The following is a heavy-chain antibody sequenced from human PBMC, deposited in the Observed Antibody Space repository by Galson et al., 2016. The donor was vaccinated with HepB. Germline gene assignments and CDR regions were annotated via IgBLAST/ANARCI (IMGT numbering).Heavy chain of an antibody. Sequence: SETLSLTCSVSGGSISSRSYYWGWIRQPPGTGLEWIGNVDNSGSTSYNPSLDSRVSISMDTSKKQFSLRLTAVTAADTAVYYCARTSGWTREAWGWGPKYFYVLDVWGQGTTVIVSS. J-gene: IGHJ6*02. CDR1: GGSISSRSYY. V-gene: IGHV4-39*01. D-gene: IGHD6-19*01. CDR2: VDNSGST. CDR3: ARTSGWTREAWGWGPKYFYVLDV.